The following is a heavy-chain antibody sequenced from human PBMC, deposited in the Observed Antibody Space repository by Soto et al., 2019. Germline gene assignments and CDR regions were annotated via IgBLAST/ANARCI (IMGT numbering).Heavy chain of an antibody. J-gene: IGHJ4*02. CDR3: TTVFEY. CDR2: IDGIGTGT. Sequence: EVQLVQSGGGSVQPGGSLRLSCAASGFTFTNYWMHWVRQVPGKGLVWVARIDGIGTGTSYSDSVRGRFTISRDNAENMLYLQMSSLRAEDTAVYYCTTVFEYWGRGTLVTVSS. CDR1: GFTFTNYW. V-gene: IGHV3-74*01.